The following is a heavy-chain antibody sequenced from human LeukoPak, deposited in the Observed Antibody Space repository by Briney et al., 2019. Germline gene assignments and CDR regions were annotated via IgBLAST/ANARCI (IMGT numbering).Heavy chain of an antibody. V-gene: IGHV1-2*02. D-gene: IGHD1-26*01. J-gene: IGHJ4*02. CDR3: ASVSGSNLGYFDY. CDR1: GYTFTGYY. CDR2: INPNSGGT. Sequence: ASVKVSCKASGYTFTGYYMHWVRQAPGQGLEWMGWINPNSGGTDYAQKFQGRVTMTRDTSISTAYMELSRLRSDDTAVYYCASVSGSNLGYFDYWGQGTLVTVSS.